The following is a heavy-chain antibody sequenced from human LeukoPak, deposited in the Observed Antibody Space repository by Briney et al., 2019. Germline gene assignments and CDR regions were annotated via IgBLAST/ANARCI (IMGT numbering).Heavy chain of an antibody. CDR3: VRDRGTYRPIDY. CDR1: GFTFSSYA. D-gene: IGHD1-26*01. V-gene: IGHV3-21*04. CDR2: ISYTGTYI. J-gene: IGHJ4*02. Sequence: PGGSLRLSCAASGFTFSSYAMSWVRQAPGKGLEWVSSISYTGTYICYADSVKGRFTISRDNAQNSLYLQMNSLRAEDTAIYYCVRDRGTYRPIDYWGQGTLVTVSS.